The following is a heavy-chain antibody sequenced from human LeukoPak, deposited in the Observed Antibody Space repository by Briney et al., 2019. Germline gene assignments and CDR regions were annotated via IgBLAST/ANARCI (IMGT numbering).Heavy chain of an antibody. CDR2: ITHDGSKI. J-gene: IGHJ4*02. CDR3: ANLPLASGLAY. Sequence: GGSLRLSCAASGFPFSSYGMHWVRQAPGQGLEWVAFITHDGSKIYYADSVKGRITISRDNSKNTLYLQMNSLRPDDTAIYHCANLPLASGLAYWGQGTPVTVSS. D-gene: IGHD5-12*01. CDR1: GFPFSSYG. V-gene: IGHV3-30*02.